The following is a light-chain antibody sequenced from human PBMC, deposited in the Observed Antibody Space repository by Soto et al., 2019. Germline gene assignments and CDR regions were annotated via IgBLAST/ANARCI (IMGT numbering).Light chain of an antibody. CDR1: QTIRSNY. CDR2: GAS. CDR3: QQSGSSPLT. V-gene: IGKV3-20*01. Sequence: ETVLTQSPGTLSLSPGERATLSCRASQTIRSNYLAWYRQTPGQAPRLLIYGASNRATGIADRFSGSGSGTDFTLTISSLEPEDFALYYCQQSGSSPLTFGQGTKVEIK. J-gene: IGKJ1*01.